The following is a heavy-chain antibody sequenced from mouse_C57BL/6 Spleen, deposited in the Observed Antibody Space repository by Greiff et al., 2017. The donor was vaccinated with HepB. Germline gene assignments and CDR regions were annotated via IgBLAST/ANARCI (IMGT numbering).Heavy chain of an antibody. V-gene: IGHV1-76*01. J-gene: IGHJ4*01. CDR1: GYTFTDYY. CDR2: IYPGSGNT. CDR3: ARRDWDGGAMGD. Sequence: VQLQQSGAELVRPGASVKLSCKASGYTFTDYYIHWVKQRPGQGLEWIARIYPGSGNTYYNEKFKGKATLTAEKSSSTAYMQLSSLTSEDSAVYFCARRDWDGGAMGDWGQGTSVTVSA. D-gene: IGHD4-1*01.